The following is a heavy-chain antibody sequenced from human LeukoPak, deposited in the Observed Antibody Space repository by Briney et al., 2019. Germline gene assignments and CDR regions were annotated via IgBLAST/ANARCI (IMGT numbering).Heavy chain of an antibody. CDR1: GCTFSSYA. CDR2: IIPIFGTA. Sequence: SVKVSCKASGCTFSSYAISWVRQAPGQGLEWMGGIIPIFGTANYAQKFQGRVTITADESTSTAYMELSSLRSEDTAVYYCARFRSSCSGGSCYPSYGMDVWGQGATVTVSS. D-gene: IGHD2-15*01. CDR3: ARFRSSCSGGSCYPSYGMDV. J-gene: IGHJ6*02. V-gene: IGHV1-69*13.